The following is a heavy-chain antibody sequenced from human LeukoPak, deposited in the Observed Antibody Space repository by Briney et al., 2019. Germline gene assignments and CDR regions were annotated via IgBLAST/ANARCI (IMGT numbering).Heavy chain of an antibody. CDR2: ISYDGSNK. V-gene: IGHV3-30*18. CDR1: GFTFSSYG. D-gene: IGHD3-22*01. CDR3: AKSRRDSSGYYTDYFDY. Sequence: PGGSLRLSCAASGFTFSSYGMHWVRQAPGKGLEWEAVISYDGSNKYYADSVKGRFTISRDNSKNTLYLQMNSLTAEDTAVYYCAKSRRDSSGYYTDYFDYWGQGTLVTVSS. J-gene: IGHJ4*02.